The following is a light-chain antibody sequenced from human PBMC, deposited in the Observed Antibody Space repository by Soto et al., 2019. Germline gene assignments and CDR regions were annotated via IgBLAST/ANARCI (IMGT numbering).Light chain of an antibody. J-gene: IGKJ3*01. CDR3: QHYDGPPFT. CDR2: GVS. Sequence: EIVLTQSPGTLSLSPGERATLSCRASQSVSSRFLAWFQQKPGQAPRLLIYGVSSRVTGIPDRFSGSGSGTDFTLITNRLEPEDFAVYYCQHYDGPPFTFGPGTKVDIK. CDR1: QSVSSRF. V-gene: IGKV3-20*01.